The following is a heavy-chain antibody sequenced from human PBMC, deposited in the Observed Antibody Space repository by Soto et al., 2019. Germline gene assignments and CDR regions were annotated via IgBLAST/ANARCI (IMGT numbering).Heavy chain of an antibody. D-gene: IGHD2-2*01. Sequence: TLSLTCTVSGGSISSGDYYWSWIRQPPGKGLEWVGYIYYSGSTYYNPSLKSRVTISVDTSKNQFSLKLSSVTAADTAVYYCARVQLRIFERGNYIDYWGQGTLVTVSS. V-gene: IGHV4-30-4*01. J-gene: IGHJ4*02. CDR1: GGSISSGDYY. CDR3: ARVQLRIFERGNYIDY. CDR2: IYYSGST.